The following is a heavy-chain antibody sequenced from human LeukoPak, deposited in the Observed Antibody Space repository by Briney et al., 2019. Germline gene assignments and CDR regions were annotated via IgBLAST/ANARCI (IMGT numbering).Heavy chain of an antibody. CDR2: ISGSGSSI. J-gene: IGHJ4*02. CDR3: ARGKISYDTSGYPIFHY. CDR1: GFTFSTYS. D-gene: IGHD3-22*01. Sequence: GGSLRLPCAASGFTFSTYSMTWVRQAPGKGLEWVSYISGSGSSIYQADSVKGRFTISRDNAKNSLYLQMNSLRAEDTAVYYCARGKISYDTSGYPIFHYWGQGTLVTVSS. V-gene: IGHV3-11*01.